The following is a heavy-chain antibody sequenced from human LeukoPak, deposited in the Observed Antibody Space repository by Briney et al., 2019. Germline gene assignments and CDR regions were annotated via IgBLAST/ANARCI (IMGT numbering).Heavy chain of an antibody. CDR2: ISSSGSTI. D-gene: IGHD3-10*01. J-gene: IGHJ3*02. CDR3: ARDLSYGEGGAFDI. CDR1: GFTFSSYE. V-gene: IGHV3-48*03. Sequence: GGSLRLSCAASGFTFSSYEMNWVRQAPGKGLEWVSYISSSGSTIYYADSVKGRFTISRDNAKNSLYLQMNSLRAEDTAVYYCARDLSYGEGGAFDIWGQGTMVTVSS.